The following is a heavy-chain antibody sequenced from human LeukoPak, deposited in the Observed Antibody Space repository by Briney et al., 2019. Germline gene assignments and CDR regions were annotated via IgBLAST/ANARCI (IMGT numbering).Heavy chain of an antibody. J-gene: IGHJ5*02. CDR2: INPNSGGT. CDR1: GYTFTSYA. CDR3: ANEWDCSSTSCYQP. V-gene: IGHV1-2*02. D-gene: IGHD2-2*01. Sequence: ASVKVSCKASGYTFTSYAMNWVRQAPGQGLEWMGWINPNSGGTNYAQKFQGRVTMTRDTSISTAYMELSRLRSDDTAVYYCANEWDCSSTSCYQPWGQGTLVTVSS.